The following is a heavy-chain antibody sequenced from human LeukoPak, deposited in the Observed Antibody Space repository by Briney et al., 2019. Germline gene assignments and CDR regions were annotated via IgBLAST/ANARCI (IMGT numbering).Heavy chain of an antibody. CDR2: ISYDGSNK. CDR3: ARSGSSSFTEVGY. D-gene: IGHD6-13*01. Sequence: GGSLRLSCAASGFTFSSYAMHWVRQAPGTGLEWVAVISYDGSNKYYADSVKGRFTISRDNSKNTLYLQMNSLRAEDTAVYYCARSGSSSFTEVGYWGQGTLVTVSS. V-gene: IGHV3-30-3*01. CDR1: GFTFSSYA. J-gene: IGHJ4*02.